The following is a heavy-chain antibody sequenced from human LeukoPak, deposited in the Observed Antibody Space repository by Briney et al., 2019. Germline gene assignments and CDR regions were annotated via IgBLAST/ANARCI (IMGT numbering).Heavy chain of an antibody. D-gene: IGHD2-2*03. J-gene: IGHJ3*02. V-gene: IGHV3-9*03. Sequence: PGRSLRLSCAASGFTFDDYAMHWVRQAPGKGLEWVSGISWNSGSIGYADSVKGRFTISRDNAKNSLYLQMNSLRAEDMALYYCARGGYCSSTSCYGAAGAFDIWGQGTMVTVSS. CDR1: GFTFDDYA. CDR2: ISWNSGSI. CDR3: ARGGYCSSTSCYGAAGAFDI.